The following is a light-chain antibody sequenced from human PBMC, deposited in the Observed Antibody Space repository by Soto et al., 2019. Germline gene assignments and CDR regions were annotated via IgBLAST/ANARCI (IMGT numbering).Light chain of an antibody. CDR2: EVS. CDR1: FNDVGRFSY. V-gene: IGLV2-14*01. Sequence: QSALTQPASVSGSPGQSITISCTGTFNDVGRFSYVSWYQHHPGKAPKRIIYEVSNRPSGVSDRFSGSKSGNTASLTISGLQADDEAEYYCSSHTISSTLDVFGTGTKLTVL. CDR3: SSHTISSTLDV. J-gene: IGLJ1*01.